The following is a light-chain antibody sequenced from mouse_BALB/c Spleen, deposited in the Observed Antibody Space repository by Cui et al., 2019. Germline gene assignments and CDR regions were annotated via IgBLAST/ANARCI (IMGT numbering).Light chain of an antibody. CDR3: QQWSSYPRT. Sequence: QIVLTQSPAIMSASPGAKVIMTCSASSSVSYMYWYQQKPGSSPRLLIYDTSNLASGVPVRFSGSGSGTSYSLTISRMEAEDAATYYCQQWSSYPRTFGGGTKLEIK. CDR1: SSVSY. J-gene: IGKJ1*01. CDR2: DTS. V-gene: IGKV4-55*01.